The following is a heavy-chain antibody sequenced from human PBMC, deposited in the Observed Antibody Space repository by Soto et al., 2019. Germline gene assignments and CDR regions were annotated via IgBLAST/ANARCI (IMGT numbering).Heavy chain of an antibody. J-gene: IGHJ5*02. CDR1: GYTFTSYA. CDR3: ARDGPGLRFLEWLTIPPNWFDP. V-gene: IGHV7-4-1*01. Sequence: ASVKVSCKASGYTFTSYAMNWVRQAPGQGLEWMGWINTNTGNPTYAQGFTGRFVFSLDTSVSTAYLXXXXXKAEDTAVYYCARDGPGLRFLEWLTIPPNWFDPWGQGTLVTVSS. CDR2: INTNTGNP. D-gene: IGHD3-3*01.